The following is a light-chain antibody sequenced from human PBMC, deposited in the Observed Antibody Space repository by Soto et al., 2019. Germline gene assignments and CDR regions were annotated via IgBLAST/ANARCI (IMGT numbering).Light chain of an antibody. V-gene: IGLV4-69*01. CDR3: QTWGTGSWV. Sequence: QLVLTQSPSASAPLGASVKLTCTLSSGHSSYAIAWHQQQPEKGPRHLMKLNGDGSHTKGDGIPDRFSGSSSGAERYLTISSLQSEDEADYYCQTWGTGSWVFGGGTKLTVL. CDR2: LNGDGSH. J-gene: IGLJ2*01. CDR1: SGHSSYA.